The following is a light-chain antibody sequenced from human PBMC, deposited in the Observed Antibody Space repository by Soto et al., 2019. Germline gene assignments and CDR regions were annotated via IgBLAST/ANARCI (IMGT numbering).Light chain of an antibody. CDR2: EVT. Sequence: QSALTQPASVSGSPGQSITISCTGTSSDIGGYNYVSWYQQHPGKDPKLMIYEVTNRPSGLSNRFSGSKSGNTASLTISGLQAEDEADYYCTSYTSSSTNYVFGTGTKLTVL. J-gene: IGLJ1*01. CDR3: TSYTSSSTNYV. V-gene: IGLV2-14*01. CDR1: SSDIGGYNY.